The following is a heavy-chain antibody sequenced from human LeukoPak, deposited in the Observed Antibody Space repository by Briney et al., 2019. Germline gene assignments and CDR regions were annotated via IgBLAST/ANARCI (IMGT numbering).Heavy chain of an antibody. CDR1: GFTFSDYY. D-gene: IGHD5-18*01. J-gene: IGHJ4*02. Sequence: PAGSLRLSCAASGFTFSDYYMSWIRQAPGKGLEWVSYISSSGSTIYYADSVKGRFTISRANAKNSLYLLMNSLTAEAAAEYCCARVRGGGYSYRYPDNWGQGTLVTVSS. V-gene: IGHV3-11*04. CDR3: ARVRGGGYSYRYPDN. CDR2: ISSSGSTI.